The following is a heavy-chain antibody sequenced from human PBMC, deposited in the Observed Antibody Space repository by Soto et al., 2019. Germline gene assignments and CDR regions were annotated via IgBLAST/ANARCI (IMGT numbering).Heavy chain of an antibody. V-gene: IGHV4-59*01. CDR2: IYYSGST. D-gene: IGHD6-13*01. CDR1: GGSISSYY. J-gene: IGHJ6*03. CDR3: AREIGSSWSYGYYYYYMDV. Sequence: SETLSLTCTVSGGSISSYYWSWIRQPPGKGLEWIGYIYYSGSTNYNPSLKSRVTISVDTSKNQFSLKLSSVTAADTAVYYCAREIGSSWSYGYYYYYMDVWGKGTTVTVSS.